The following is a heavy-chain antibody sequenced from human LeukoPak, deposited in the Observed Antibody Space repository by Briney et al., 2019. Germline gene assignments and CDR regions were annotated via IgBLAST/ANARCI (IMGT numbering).Heavy chain of an antibody. J-gene: IGHJ5*02. D-gene: IGHD3-3*01. CDR2: IRYDGSNK. Sequence: GGSLRLSCAASGFTFSSYGMHWVRQAPGKGLEWVAFIRYDGSNKYYADSVKGRFTISRDNSKNTLYLKMNSLRAEDTAVYYCAKVELRFLEWSHTWFDPWGQGTLVTVSS. V-gene: IGHV3-30*02. CDR1: GFTFSSYG. CDR3: AKVELRFLEWSHTWFDP.